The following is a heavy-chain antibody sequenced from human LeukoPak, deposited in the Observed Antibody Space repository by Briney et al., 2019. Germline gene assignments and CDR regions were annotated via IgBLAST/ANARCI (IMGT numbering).Heavy chain of an antibody. Sequence: SETLSLTCTVSGGSISSSSYYWGWIRQPPGKGLEWIGSIYYSGSTYYNPSLKSRVTISVDTSKNQFSLKLSSVTAADTAVYYCARAAPLGITMIPAEFDPWGQGTLVTVSS. D-gene: IGHD3-22*01. CDR2: IYYSGST. V-gene: IGHV4-39*07. CDR3: ARAAPLGITMIPAEFDP. CDR1: GGSISSSSYY. J-gene: IGHJ5*02.